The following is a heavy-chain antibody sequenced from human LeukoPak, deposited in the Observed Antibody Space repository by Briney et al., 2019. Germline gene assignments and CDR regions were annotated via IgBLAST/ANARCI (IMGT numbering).Heavy chain of an antibody. V-gene: IGHV1-46*01. CDR1: GYSFTSYY. J-gene: IGHJ6*03. CDR2: INPIGCST. CDR3: ARSGDSGYDYEEYYYYMDV. Sequence: KISRKGSGYSFTSYYMHWVRQAPGQGLEWMGIINPIGCSTSYAQKFQGRVTMTRDTSKSTVYMELSSLRSEDTAVYYCARSGDSGYDYEEYYYYMDVWGKGTTVTVSS. D-gene: IGHD5-12*01.